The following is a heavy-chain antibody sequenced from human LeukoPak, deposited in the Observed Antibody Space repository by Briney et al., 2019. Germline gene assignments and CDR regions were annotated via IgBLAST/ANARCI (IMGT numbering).Heavy chain of an antibody. CDR1: GFAFIDYA. D-gene: IGHD1-26*01. CDR2: ISWNSDNI. CDR3: ARGSSGSFDY. J-gene: IGHJ4*02. V-gene: IGHV3-9*01. Sequence: GGSLRLSCATSGFAFIDYAIHWVRQAPGKGLEWVSGISWNSDNIVYADSVKGRFTISRDNAKNSLYLQMNSLRAEDTALYYCARGSSGSFDYWGQGTLVTVSS.